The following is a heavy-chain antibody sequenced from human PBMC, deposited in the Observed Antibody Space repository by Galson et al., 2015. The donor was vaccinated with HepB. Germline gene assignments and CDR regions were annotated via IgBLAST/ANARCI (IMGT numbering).Heavy chain of an antibody. D-gene: IGHD3-22*01. V-gene: IGHV3-11*06. CDR1: GFTFSDYY. J-gene: IGHJ3*02. Sequence: SLRLSCAASGFTFSDYYMSWIRQAPGKGLEWVSYISSSSSYTNYADSVKGRFTISRDNAKNSLYLQMNSLRAEDTAVYYCARGTRITMIVVAEGGFDIWGQGTMVTVSS. CDR2: ISSSSSYT. CDR3: ARGTRITMIVVAEGGFDI.